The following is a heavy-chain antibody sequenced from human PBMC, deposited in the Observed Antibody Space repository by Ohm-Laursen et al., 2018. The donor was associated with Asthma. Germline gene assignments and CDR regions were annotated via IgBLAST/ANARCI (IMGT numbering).Heavy chain of an antibody. J-gene: IGHJ4*02. CDR1: GYSFSLYS. V-gene: IGHV3-23*01. CDR3: AKDSSEVVAADEY. D-gene: IGHD2-15*01. CDR2: IDGSGGRT. Sequence: SLRLSCTATGYSFSLYSIHWIRQAPGKGLEWVSAIDGSGGRTYYAASVKGRFTISRDNPRNTLYLQMNSLRAEDTAVYYCAKDSSEVVAADEYWGQGTLVTVSS.